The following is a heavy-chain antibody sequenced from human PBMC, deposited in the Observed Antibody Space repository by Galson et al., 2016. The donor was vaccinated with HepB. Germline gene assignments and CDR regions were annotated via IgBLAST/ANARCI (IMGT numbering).Heavy chain of an antibody. J-gene: IGHJ4*02. D-gene: IGHD1-1*01. CDR3: ARLVENWNEAGQFDS. CDR2: IRGSGGGI. Sequence: SLRLSCAGSGFTFATYPMSWVRQAPGKGLEWVSGIRGSGGGIDYADSVKGRFTISRDNAKNSLYLQMNSLRAEDTAVYYCARLVENWNEAGQFDSWGQGTLATVSS. V-gene: IGHV3-23*01. CDR1: GFTFATYP.